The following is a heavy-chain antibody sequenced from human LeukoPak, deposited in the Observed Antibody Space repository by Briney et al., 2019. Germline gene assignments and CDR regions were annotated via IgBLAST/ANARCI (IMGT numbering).Heavy chain of an antibody. CDR2: ISSGSDYI. Sequence: GGSLRLSCAASGFVFNSYSMNWVRQAPGKGLEWVSSISSGSDYIYYADSVKGRFTISRDNSKNTLYLQMNSLRAEDTAVYYCAKADRADVPSKVDYWGQGTLVTVSS. CDR3: AKADRADVPSKVDY. J-gene: IGHJ4*02. D-gene: IGHD3-10*01. V-gene: IGHV3-21*04. CDR1: GFVFNSYS.